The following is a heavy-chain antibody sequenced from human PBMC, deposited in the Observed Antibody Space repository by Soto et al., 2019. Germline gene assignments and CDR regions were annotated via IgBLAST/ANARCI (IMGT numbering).Heavy chain of an antibody. CDR1: GFTFSSYA. V-gene: IGHV3-23*01. J-gene: IGHJ3*02. Sequence: GGSLSLSCAASGFTFSSYALSLVRKAPGKGLEWVSAISGSGGSTYYEDSVMGRFTISRDNSKTTQYLQMNSLRAEDTAVYDCAKDGTLYYYARNSMGDDAFDIWGQGTMVTVSS. CDR3: AKDGTLYYYARNSMGDDAFDI. D-gene: IGHD3-10*01. CDR2: ISGSGGST.